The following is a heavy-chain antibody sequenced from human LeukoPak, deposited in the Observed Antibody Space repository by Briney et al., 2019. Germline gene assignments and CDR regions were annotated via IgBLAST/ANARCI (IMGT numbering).Heavy chain of an antibody. CDR3: ARLYSRGYSYPRGYYYMDV. J-gene: IGHJ6*03. Sequence: SETLSLTCAVYGGSFSGYYWSWIRQPPGKGLEWIGEINHSGSANYNPSLKSRVTISVDTSKNQFSLKLSSVTAADTAVYYCARLYSRGYSYPRGYYYMDVWGKGTTVTISS. CDR2: INHSGSA. D-gene: IGHD5-18*01. V-gene: IGHV4-34*01. CDR1: GGSFSGYY.